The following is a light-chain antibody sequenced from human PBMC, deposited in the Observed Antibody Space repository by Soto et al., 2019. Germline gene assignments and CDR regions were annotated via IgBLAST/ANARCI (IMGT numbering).Light chain of an antibody. CDR2: DNH. CDR3: GTWDSSRSAVV. V-gene: IGLV1-51*01. CDR1: SSNIGNNY. J-gene: IGLJ2*01. Sequence: QSVLTQPPSVSAAPGQKVTISCSGSSSNIGNNYVFWYQQLPGTAPKLLIYDNHKRPSGISDRCSGSKSGTTAALVITALRPGEDEDYYCGTWDSSRSAVVFGGGTKLTVL.